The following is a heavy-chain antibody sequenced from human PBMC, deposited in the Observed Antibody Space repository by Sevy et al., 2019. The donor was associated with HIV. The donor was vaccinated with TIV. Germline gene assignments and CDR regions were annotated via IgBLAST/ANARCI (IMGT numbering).Heavy chain of an antibody. Sequence: ASVKVSCKASGYTFIGYCMHWVRQAPGQGLEWMGRINPNSGETDYAQKFQGRVTMTRDMAISTAYMELSRLRSDDTAVYFCAREWGWDSNTYYPCSYWGQGTLVTVSS. CDR1: GYTFIGYC. D-gene: IGHD3-22*01. CDR2: INPNSGET. V-gene: IGHV1-2*06. CDR3: AREWGWDSNTYYPCSY. J-gene: IGHJ4*02.